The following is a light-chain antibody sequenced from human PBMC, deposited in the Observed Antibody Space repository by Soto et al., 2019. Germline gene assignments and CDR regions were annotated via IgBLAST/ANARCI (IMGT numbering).Light chain of an antibody. CDR2: GAS. V-gene: IGKV3-20*01. CDR1: QSVSSNY. Sequence: EIVLTQSPGTLSLYPGERATLYCRASQSVSSNYLAWYQQKAGQAPRLLIYGASRRATGIPDRFSGSGSGTDFTLTISRLEPEDFAVYYCQQYGTSLFTFGPGTKVDLK. J-gene: IGKJ3*01. CDR3: QQYGTSLFT.